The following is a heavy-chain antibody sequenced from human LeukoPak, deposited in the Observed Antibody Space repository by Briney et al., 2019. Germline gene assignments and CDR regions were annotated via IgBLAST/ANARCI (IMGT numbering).Heavy chain of an antibody. V-gene: IGHV1-46*02. Sequence: GASVKVSCKASGYTFNTYYMHWVRQAPGQGLEWMGRINPSGSSPSYAQQFQGRLTMTRDTSTSTLYMELSSLGSDDTAVYYCARAHTSAPGTLFDYWGQGTPVTVSS. CDR3: ARAHTSAPGTLFDY. CDR1: GYTFNTYY. CDR2: INPSGSSP. D-gene: IGHD3-3*01. J-gene: IGHJ4*02.